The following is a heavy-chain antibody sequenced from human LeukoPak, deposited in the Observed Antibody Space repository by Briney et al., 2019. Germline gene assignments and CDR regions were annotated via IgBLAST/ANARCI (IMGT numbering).Heavy chain of an antibody. CDR1: GFTFSSYA. J-gene: IGHJ6*02. D-gene: IGHD3-10*01. CDR3: AQDPYGSGSYTPRGYYYYGMDV. CDR2: ISGSGGST. V-gene: IGHV3-23*01. Sequence: GGSLRLSCAASGFTFSSYAMSWVRQAPGKGLEWVSAISGSGGSTYYADSVKGRFTISRDNSKNTLYLQMNSLRAEDTAVYYCAQDPYGSGSYTPRGYYYYGMDVWGQGTTVTVSS.